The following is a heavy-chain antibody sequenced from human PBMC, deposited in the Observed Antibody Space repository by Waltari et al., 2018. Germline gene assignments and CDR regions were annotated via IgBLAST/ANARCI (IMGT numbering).Heavy chain of an antibody. CDR2: IEYDECGT. CDR3: SRSPAGYSRSDY. D-gene: IGHD5-18*01. V-gene: IGHV3-74*01. J-gene: IGHJ4*02. CDR1: GFAFSSYW. Sequence: EVRLEESGGGLVQPGGSMRLSCAASGFAFSSYWMHWVRQAPGKGLVAVSRIEYDECGTTYAGSGMGRFTISRDNAKNTVYLEMNSLRAEDTAVYYCSRSPAGYSRSDYWGQGTLVTVSS.